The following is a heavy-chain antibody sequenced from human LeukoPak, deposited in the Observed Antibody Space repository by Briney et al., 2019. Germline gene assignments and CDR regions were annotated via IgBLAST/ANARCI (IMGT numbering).Heavy chain of an antibody. CDR2: INHSGST. V-gene: IGHV4-34*01. CDR3: ARGRFVVVPAAIVRWFGP. J-gene: IGHJ5*02. CDR1: GGSFSGYY. Sequence: SETLSLTCAVDGGSFSGYYWSWIRQPPGKGLEWIGEINHSGSTNYNPSLKSRVTISVDTSKNQFSLKLSSVTAADRAVYYCARGRFVVVPAAIVRWFGPWGQGTLVTVSS. D-gene: IGHD2-2*02.